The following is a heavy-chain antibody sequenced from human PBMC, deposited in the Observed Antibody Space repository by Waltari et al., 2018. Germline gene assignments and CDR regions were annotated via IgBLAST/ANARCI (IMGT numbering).Heavy chain of an antibody. D-gene: IGHD2-2*02. Sequence: VQLVQSGAEVKRPGASLKVSCKASGYPFTTYAMHWVRRAPGKGLEWMGIIYPGDSDTRYSPSFQGQVTISADKSISTAYLQWSSLKASDTAMYYCARQVYCSSTSCYIGYWGQGTLVTVSS. V-gene: IGHV5-51*01. CDR1: GYPFTTYA. J-gene: IGHJ4*02. CDR2: IYPGDSDT. CDR3: ARQVYCSSTSCYIGY.